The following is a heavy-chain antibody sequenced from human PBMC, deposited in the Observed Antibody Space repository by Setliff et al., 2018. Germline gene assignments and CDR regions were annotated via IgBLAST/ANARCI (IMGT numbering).Heavy chain of an antibody. D-gene: IGHD1-26*01. Sequence: SETLSLTCTVSGGSISSGGYYWSWIRQHPGMGLEWIGYIYYSGSTYHNPSLKTLVTISVDTSKNQFSLKLSSVTAAGTAVYYCARCSGSYDAFDIWGQGTMVTVS. CDR3: ARCSGSYDAFDI. V-gene: IGHV4-31*01. CDR2: IYYSGST. CDR1: GGSISSGGYY. J-gene: IGHJ3*02.